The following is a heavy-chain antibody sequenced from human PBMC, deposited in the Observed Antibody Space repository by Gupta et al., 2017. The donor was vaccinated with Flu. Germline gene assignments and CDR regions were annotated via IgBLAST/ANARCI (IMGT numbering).Heavy chain of an antibody. V-gene: IGHV1-24*01. J-gene: IGHJ4*02. CDR1: GYTLTELS. D-gene: IGHD3-9*01. CDR3: ASADYEILTGYAFFDY. CDR2: FDPEHGEP. Sequence: QVQLVQFGAEVKKPGASVKVSCKVSGYTLTELSVHWVRQAPGKGLEWMGGFDPEHGEPIYPQKFQGRVTMAEDTSTDTAYMELSNLRSEDSAVYYCASADYEILTGYAFFDYWGQGTQVTVPS.